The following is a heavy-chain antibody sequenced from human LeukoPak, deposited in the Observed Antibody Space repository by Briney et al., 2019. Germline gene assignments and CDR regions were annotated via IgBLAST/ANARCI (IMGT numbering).Heavy chain of an antibody. Sequence: ASVKVSCKASGYTFTGYDINWVRQATGQGLEWMGWMNPNSGNTGYAQKFLGRVTVTWNTSISTAYMELSSLRSEDTAVYYCARGQWFDPWGQGTLVTVSS. J-gene: IGHJ5*02. CDR1: GYTFTGYD. CDR2: MNPNSGNT. V-gene: IGHV1-8*02. CDR3: ARGQWFDP.